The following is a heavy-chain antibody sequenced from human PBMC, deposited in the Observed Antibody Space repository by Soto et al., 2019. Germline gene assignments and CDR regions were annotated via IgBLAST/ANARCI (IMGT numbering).Heavy chain of an antibody. Sequence: SETLSLTCTVSGGSISTRSCYWGWIRQPPGKGLEWIGSIYYSGSTYYNPSLKSRVTISVDTSKNQFSLKLSSVTAADTAVYYCARQQYYYDSSGYYSIDYWGQGTLVTVSS. CDR3: ARQQYYYDSSGYYSIDY. CDR2: IYYSGST. CDR1: GGSISTRSCY. J-gene: IGHJ4*02. V-gene: IGHV4-39*01. D-gene: IGHD3-22*01.